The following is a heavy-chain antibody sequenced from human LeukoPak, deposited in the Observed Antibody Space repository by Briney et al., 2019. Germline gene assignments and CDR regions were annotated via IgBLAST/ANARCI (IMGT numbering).Heavy chain of an antibody. Sequence: GGSLRLSCAASGFTFSSYWMHWVRQAPGKGLVWVSRINSDGSSTSYADSVKGRFTISRDNAKNTLYLQMNSLRGEDTAVYYCAADYYDSSGYYVTWYLDLWGRGTLVTVSS. J-gene: IGHJ2*01. CDR1: GFTFSSYW. V-gene: IGHV3-74*01. D-gene: IGHD3-22*01. CDR3: AADYYDSSGYYVTWYLDL. CDR2: INSDGSST.